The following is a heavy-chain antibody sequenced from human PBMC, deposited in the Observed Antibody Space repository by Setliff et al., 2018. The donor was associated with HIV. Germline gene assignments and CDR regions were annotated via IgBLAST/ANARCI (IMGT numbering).Heavy chain of an antibody. CDR1: GFTFSTYW. D-gene: IGHD1-26*01. J-gene: IGHJ4*02. CDR2: IKQDGSEK. CDR3: ATDCAVVGGTGSLDS. V-gene: IGHV3-7*05. Sequence: LRLSCAASGFTFSTYWMSWVRQAPGKGLEWVANIKQDGSEKNYMDSVKGRFTISRDNAKNSLYLQMNSLRVEDTAVYYCATDCAVVGGTGSLDSWGQGTLGTVSS.